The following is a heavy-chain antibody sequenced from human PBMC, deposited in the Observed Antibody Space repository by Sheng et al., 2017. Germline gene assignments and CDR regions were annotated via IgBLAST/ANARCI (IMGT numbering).Heavy chain of an antibody. CDR1: GGTFSSYA. D-gene: IGHD6-13*01. CDR3: ARDQMAAAGIYYYYMDV. J-gene: IGHJ6*03. Sequence: QVQLVQSGAEVKKPGSSVKVSCKASGGTFSSYAISWVRQAPGQGLEWMGGIIPIFGTANYAQKFQGRVTITADESTSTAYMELSSLRSEDTAVYYCARDQMAAAGIYYYYMDVWGQGTTVTVSS. V-gene: IGHV1-69*13. CDR2: IIPIFGTA.